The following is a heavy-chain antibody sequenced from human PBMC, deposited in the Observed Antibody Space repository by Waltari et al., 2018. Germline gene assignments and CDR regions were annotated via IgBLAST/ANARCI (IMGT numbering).Heavy chain of an antibody. Sequence: EVQLVESGGGLVQPGGSLSLSCAASGFTFSVCLLALVRQAPGKGLEWVANIKQDGSDKYYVDSVKGRFTISRDNSKNSLYLQMNSLRVEDTAVYYCARDALGLVPAASYSTFDYWGQGTLITVSS. CDR3: ARDALGLVPAASYSTFDY. V-gene: IGHV3-7*01. CDR1: GFTFSVCL. J-gene: IGHJ4*02. D-gene: IGHD2-2*01. CDR2: IKQDGSDK.